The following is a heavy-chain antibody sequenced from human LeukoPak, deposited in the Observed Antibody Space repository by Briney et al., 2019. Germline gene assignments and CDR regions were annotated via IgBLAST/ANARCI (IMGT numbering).Heavy chain of an antibody. CDR3: ARGPRGISSTDDY. V-gene: IGHV3-21*01. J-gene: IGHJ4*02. CDR2: ISSSSSYI. Sequence: GGSLRPSCAASGFTFSSYSMNWVRQAPGKGLEWVSSISSSSSYIYYADSVKGRFTISRDNAKNSLYLQMNSLRAEDTAVYYCARGPRGISSTDDYWGQGTLVTVSS. CDR1: GFTFSSYS. D-gene: IGHD6-13*01.